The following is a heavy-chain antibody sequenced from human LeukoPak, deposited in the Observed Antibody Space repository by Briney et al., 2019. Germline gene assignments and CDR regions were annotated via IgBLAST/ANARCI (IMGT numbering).Heavy chain of an antibody. Sequence: KSSETLSLTCTVSGGSISSGSYYWSWIRQPAGKGLEWIGRIYTSGSTNYNPSLKSRVTISVDTSKNQFSLKLSSVTAADTAVYYCASGVYDILTGYYNWNYWGQGTLVTVSS. J-gene: IGHJ4*02. CDR1: GGSISSGSYY. CDR3: ASGVYDILTGYYNWNY. D-gene: IGHD3-9*01. V-gene: IGHV4-61*02. CDR2: IYTSGST.